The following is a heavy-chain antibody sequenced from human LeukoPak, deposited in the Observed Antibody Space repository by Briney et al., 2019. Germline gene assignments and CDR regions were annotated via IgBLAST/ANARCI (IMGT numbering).Heavy chain of an antibody. Sequence: KPSETLSLTCTVSGGSISSYYWSWIRQPPGKGLEWIGYIYYSGSTYYNPSLKSRVTISVDTSKNQFSLKLSSVTAADTAVYYCARERYNVDYWGQGTLVTVSS. CDR3: ARERYNVDY. J-gene: IGHJ4*02. CDR2: IYYSGST. CDR1: GGSISSYY. D-gene: IGHD1-14*01. V-gene: IGHV4-59*06.